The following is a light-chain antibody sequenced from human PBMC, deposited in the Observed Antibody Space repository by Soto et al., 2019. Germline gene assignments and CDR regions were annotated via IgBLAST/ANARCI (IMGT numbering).Light chain of an antibody. J-gene: IGKJ5*01. CDR1: QSLLHSNGYNY. Sequence: DIVMTQSPLSLPVTPGEPASISCMSXQSLLHSNGYNYLDWYLQKPGQSPQLLIYLGSNRASGVPDRFSGSGSGTDFTLKISRVEAEDVGVYYCMQALQTPPTFGQGTRLEIK. CDR3: MQALQTPPT. CDR2: LGS. V-gene: IGKV2-28*01.